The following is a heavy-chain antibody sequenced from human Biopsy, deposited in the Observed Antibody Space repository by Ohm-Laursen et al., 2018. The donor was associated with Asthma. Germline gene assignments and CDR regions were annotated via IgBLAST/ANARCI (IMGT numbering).Heavy chain of an antibody. CDR3: ARESYGDGVRDLDV. V-gene: IGHV3-33*01. Sequence: SLRLSCAATGFTFSRYGMHWVRQAPGKGLEWVAVIWHDGSNAFYADSVKGRFTVSRDNSKNTLYLQMNSLRAEDTGVFYCARESYGDGVRDLDVWGQGTTVTVSS. D-gene: IGHD4-17*01. CDR2: IWHDGSNA. J-gene: IGHJ6*02. CDR1: GFTFSRYG.